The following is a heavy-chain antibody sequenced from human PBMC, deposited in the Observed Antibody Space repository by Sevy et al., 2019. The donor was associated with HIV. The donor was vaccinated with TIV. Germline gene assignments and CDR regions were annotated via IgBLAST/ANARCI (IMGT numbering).Heavy chain of an antibody. CDR3: ARQRGMATIDY. V-gene: IGHV4-39*01. D-gene: IGHD5-12*01. J-gene: IGHJ4*02. CDR2: IYYSGST. CDR1: GGSISSSSYY. Sequence: SETLSLTCTVSGGSISSSSYYWGWIRQPPGKGLEWIGSIYYSGSTYYNPSLKSRVTISVDTSKNQFSLKLSSVTAADTAVYYCARQRGMATIDYWGQGTLVTVSS.